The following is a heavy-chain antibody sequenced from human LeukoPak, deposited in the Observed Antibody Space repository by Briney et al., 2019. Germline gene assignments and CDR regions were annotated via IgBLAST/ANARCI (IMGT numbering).Heavy chain of an antibody. D-gene: IGHD4-17*01. V-gene: IGHV1-46*01. CDR1: GYTFTSYY. CDR3: ARADYGDARFDY. CDR2: INPSGGST. J-gene: IGHJ4*02. Sequence: ASVKVSCKASGYTFTSYYMHWVRQAPGQGLEWMGIINPSGGSTSYAQKFQGRVTITADESTSTAYMELSSLRSEDTAVYYCARADYGDARFDYWAQGTLVTVSS.